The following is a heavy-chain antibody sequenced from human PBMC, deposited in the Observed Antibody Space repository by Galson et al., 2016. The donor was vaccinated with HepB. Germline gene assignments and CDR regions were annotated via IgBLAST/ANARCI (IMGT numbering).Heavy chain of an antibody. CDR2: IYYSGST. J-gene: IGHJ4*02. CDR1: GAPISSGAYF. V-gene: IGHV4-31*03. Sequence: TLSLTCTVSGAPISSGAYFWSWIRQHPGKGLEWIGYIYYSGSTYYTPSLKSRLTISLDTSKNQFSLRLSSVTPADTAVYYCAKSVEGAYGLVYFDSWSQGTLVTVSS. D-gene: IGHD2-21*01. CDR3: AKSVEGAYGLVYFDS.